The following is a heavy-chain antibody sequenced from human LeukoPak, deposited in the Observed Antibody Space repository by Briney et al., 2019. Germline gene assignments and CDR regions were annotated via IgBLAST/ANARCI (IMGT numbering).Heavy chain of an antibody. J-gene: IGHJ4*02. CDR2: IKSKTDGGTT. CDR3: TTGVELELRRPPDY. CDR1: GFTFSNAW. Sequence: GGSLRLSCAASGFTFSNAWMSWVRQAPGKGLEWVGRIKSKTDGGTTDYAAPVKDRFTISRDDSKNTLYLQMNSLKTEDTAVYYCTTGVELELRRPPDYWGQGTLVTVSS. D-gene: IGHD1-7*01. V-gene: IGHV3-15*01.